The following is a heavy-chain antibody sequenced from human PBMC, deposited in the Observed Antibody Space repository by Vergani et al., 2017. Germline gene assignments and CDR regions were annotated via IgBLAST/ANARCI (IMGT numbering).Heavy chain of an antibody. CDR1: GYTFTGYY. D-gene: IGHD6-19*01. CDR2: INPNSGGT. CDR3: ARVIAVAGSTKGFGY. V-gene: IGHV1-2*02. Sequence: QVQLVQSGAEVKKPGASVKVSCKASGYTFTGYYMHWVRQAPGQGLEWMGWINPNSGGTNYAQKSQGRVTMTRDTSISTAYMELSRMRSDATAVYYCARVIAVAGSTKGFGYWGQGTLVTVSS. J-gene: IGHJ4*02.